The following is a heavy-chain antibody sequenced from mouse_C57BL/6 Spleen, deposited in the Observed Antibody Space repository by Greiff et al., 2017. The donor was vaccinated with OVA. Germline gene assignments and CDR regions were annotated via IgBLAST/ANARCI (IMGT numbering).Heavy chain of an antibody. CDR2: ISSGSSTI. J-gene: IGHJ2*01. CDR1: GFTFSDYG. CDR3: ARDYDYDALPHYFDY. V-gene: IGHV5-17*01. Sequence: EVKVVESGGGLVKPGGSLKLSCAASGFTFSDYGMHWVRQAPEKGLEWVAYISSGSSTIYYADTVKGRFTISRDNAKNTLFLQMTSLRSEDTAMYYCARDYDYDALPHYFDYWGQGTTLTVSS. D-gene: IGHD2-4*01.